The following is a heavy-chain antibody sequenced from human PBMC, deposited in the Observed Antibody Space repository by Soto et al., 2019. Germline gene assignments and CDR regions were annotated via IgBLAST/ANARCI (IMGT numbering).Heavy chain of an antibody. V-gene: IGHV1-18*01. Sequence: GASVKVSCKASGYTFTSYGISWVRQAPGQGLEWMGWISAYNGNTNYAQKLQGRVTMTTDTSTSTAYMELRSLRSDDTAVYYCARDAPPVYGDSYNPYYYYGMDVWGQGTTVTVSS. J-gene: IGHJ6*02. CDR2: ISAYNGNT. CDR1: GYTFTSYG. CDR3: ARDAPPVYGDSYNPYYYYGMDV. D-gene: IGHD4-17*01.